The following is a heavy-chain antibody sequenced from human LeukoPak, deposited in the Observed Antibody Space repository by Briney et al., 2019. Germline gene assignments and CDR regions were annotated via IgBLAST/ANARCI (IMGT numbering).Heavy chain of an antibody. CDR2: ISWNSGSI. CDR1: GFTFNDYA. J-gene: IGHJ4*02. D-gene: IGHD3-3*01. V-gene: IGHV3-9*01. Sequence: GGSLRLSCAASGFTFNDYAMPWVRHAPGKGLEWVSSISWNSGSIGYADSVKGRFTISRDNAKNSLYLQMSSLRAEDTALYYCAKDKAIFGVVPKRSFDYWGQGTLVTVSS. CDR3: AKDKAIFGVVPKRSFDY.